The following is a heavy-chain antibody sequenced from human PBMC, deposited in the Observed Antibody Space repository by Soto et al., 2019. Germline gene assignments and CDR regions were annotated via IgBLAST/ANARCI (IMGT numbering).Heavy chain of an antibody. Sequence: QVQLQESGPGLVKPSETLSLTCTVSGGSISSYYWSWIRQPPGKGLEWIGYIYYSGSTNYNPSLKSRVTISVATSKIHFSLKLSSGTAADTAVYYCARRYGGTFDYWGHGTLVTVSS. D-gene: IGHD2-15*01. CDR2: IYYSGST. V-gene: IGHV4-59*08. CDR3: ARRYGGTFDY. CDR1: GGSISSYY. J-gene: IGHJ4*01.